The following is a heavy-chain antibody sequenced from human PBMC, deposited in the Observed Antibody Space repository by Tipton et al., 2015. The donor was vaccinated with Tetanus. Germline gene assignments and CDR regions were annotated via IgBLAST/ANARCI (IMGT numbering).Heavy chain of an antibody. V-gene: IGHV4-4*07. CDR3: ARDVVCYHDGSGFYAFDV. CDR2: FYVTGAP. Sequence: LSLTCSVSGGSISNYYWNWIRQPAGKGLEWIGRFYVTGAPNHSPALQSRVTMSIDRARNHLSLTLTSVTAADAAMYYCARDVVCYHDGSGFYAFDVWGRGTMVAVSS. J-gene: IGHJ3*01. D-gene: IGHD3-22*01. CDR1: GGSISNYY.